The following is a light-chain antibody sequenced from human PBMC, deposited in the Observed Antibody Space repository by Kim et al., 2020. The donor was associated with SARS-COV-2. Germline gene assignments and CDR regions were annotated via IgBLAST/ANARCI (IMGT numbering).Light chain of an antibody. CDR2: QDT. Sequence: SYELTQPPSVSVSPGQTATITCSGDKLGDKYVCWYQQKPGQSPVVVIYQDTKRPSGIPERFSGSSSGNTATLTISGTQAMDEADYYCQAWDTSTAVFGGGTQLIVL. V-gene: IGLV3-1*01. CDR1: KLGDKY. J-gene: IGLJ3*02. CDR3: QAWDTSTAV.